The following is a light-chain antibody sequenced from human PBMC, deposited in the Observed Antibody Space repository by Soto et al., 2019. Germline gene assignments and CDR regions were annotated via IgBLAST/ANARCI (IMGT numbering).Light chain of an antibody. J-gene: IGKJ4*01. V-gene: IGKV1-5*03. Sequence: DIQMTQSPSTLSASVGDRVTITCRASQSINSWLAWYQQTPGKAPKLLIYKASTLESGVPSRFSGSVSGTEFTLTISSLQPDDFATYYCQQSNSYPLTFGGGTKVEI. CDR1: QSINSW. CDR2: KAS. CDR3: QQSNSYPLT.